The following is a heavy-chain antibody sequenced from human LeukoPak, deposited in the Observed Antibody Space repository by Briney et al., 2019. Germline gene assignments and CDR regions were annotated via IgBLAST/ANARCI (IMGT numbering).Heavy chain of an antibody. Sequence: GGSLKLSCAASGFTFSGFVMNWVRQAPGKGLEWVSSIGGSGGGTYYADSVKGRFTISRDNSKNTLYLLMNTLRGDDTAVYYCAKISGSGSSHSDSWGQGTLVTVSS. D-gene: IGHD3-10*01. CDR1: GFTFSGFV. CDR3: AKISGSGSSHSDS. CDR2: IGGSGGGT. V-gene: IGHV3-23*01. J-gene: IGHJ4*02.